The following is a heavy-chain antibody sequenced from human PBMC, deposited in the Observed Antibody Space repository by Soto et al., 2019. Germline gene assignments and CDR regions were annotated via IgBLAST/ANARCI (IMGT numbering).Heavy chain of an antibody. Sequence: QVQLVESGGGVVQPGRSLRLSCAASGFTFSSYGMHWVRQAPGKGLEWVAVRWYDGSNKYYADSVKGRFTVSSDNSKNTLYLQMNSLRAEDTAVYYCARDRYCSSTSCAGFDYWGQGTLVTVSS. D-gene: IGHD2-2*01. CDR1: GFTFSSYG. CDR3: ARDRYCSSTSCAGFDY. V-gene: IGHV3-33*01. J-gene: IGHJ4*02. CDR2: RWYDGSNK.